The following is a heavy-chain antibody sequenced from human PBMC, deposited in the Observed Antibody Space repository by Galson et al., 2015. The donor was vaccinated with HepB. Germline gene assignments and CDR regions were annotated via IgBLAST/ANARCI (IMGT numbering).Heavy chain of an antibody. Sequence: SLRLSCAASGFTFSSYAMSWVRQAPGKGLEWVSRINSDGSTTNYADSVKGRFTISRDNAQNTLFLQMNSLTAEDTAVYYCATAGNYRFDYWGQGTLVTVSS. D-gene: IGHD1-7*01. J-gene: IGHJ4*02. V-gene: IGHV3-74*01. CDR1: GFTFSSYA. CDR3: ATAGNYRFDY. CDR2: INSDGSTT.